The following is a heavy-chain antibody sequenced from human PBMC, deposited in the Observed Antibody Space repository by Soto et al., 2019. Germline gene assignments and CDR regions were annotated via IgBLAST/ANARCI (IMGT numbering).Heavy chain of an antibody. Sequence: SLRLSCAASGFTFDDYAMHWVRQAPWKGLEWVSGISWNSGSIGYADSVKGRFTISRDNAKNSLYLQMNSLRAEDTALYYCAKDNSRGIAVAGYFDYWGQGTLVTVSS. J-gene: IGHJ4*02. V-gene: IGHV3-9*01. CDR2: ISWNSGSI. D-gene: IGHD6-19*01. CDR3: AKDNSRGIAVAGYFDY. CDR1: GFTFDDYA.